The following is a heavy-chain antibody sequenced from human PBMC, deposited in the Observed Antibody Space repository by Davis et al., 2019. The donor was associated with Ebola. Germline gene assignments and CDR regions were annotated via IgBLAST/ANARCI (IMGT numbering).Heavy chain of an antibody. V-gene: IGHV1-46*01. CDR2: INPITGVT. CDR1: GYRFTSYY. J-gene: IGHJ3*02. CDR3: AREGGRYYDSSGYVFDI. Sequence: ASVKVSCKASGYRFTSYYMHWVRQAPGQGLEWMGIINPITGVTSYAQNFQVRVNMTRDTSTSTVYMELSSLRSEDTAVYYCAREGGRYYDSSGYVFDIWGQGTMVKVSS. D-gene: IGHD3-22*01.